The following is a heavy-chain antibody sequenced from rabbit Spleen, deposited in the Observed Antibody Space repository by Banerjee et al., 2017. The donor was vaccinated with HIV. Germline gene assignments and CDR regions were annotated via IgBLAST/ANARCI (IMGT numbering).Heavy chain of an antibody. D-gene: IGHD4-2*01. CDR2: IDVRSSGIS. CDR3: ARDAAGREDFNL. Sequence: QSLEESGGDLVKPGASLTLTCTASGLDFSSSYWICWVRQAPGKGLEWIACIDVRSSGISHYASWARGRFTVSTTSSTTVTLQMTSLTAADTATYFCARDAAGREDFNLWGPGTLVTVS. V-gene: IGHV1S40*01. J-gene: IGHJ4*01. CDR1: GLDFSSSYW.